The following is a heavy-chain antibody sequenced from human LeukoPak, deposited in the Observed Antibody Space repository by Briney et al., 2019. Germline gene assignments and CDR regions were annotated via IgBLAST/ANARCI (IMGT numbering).Heavy chain of an antibody. D-gene: IGHD2-21*02. V-gene: IGHV1-46*01. CDR1: GYTFTRYY. J-gene: IGHJ4*02. Sequence: ASVKVSCKTSGYTFTRYYIHWVRQAPGQGLEWMGMINPSGGSTSSAQKFQGRVTMTRDTSTSTVYMELSSLRSEDAAVYYCARDVVTATIPGGGADYWGQGTLVTVSS. CDR3: ARDVVTATIPGGGADY. CDR2: INPSGGST.